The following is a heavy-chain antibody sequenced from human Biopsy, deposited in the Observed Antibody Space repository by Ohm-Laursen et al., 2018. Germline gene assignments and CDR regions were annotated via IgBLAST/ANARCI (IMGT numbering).Heavy chain of an antibody. CDR1: GYSLTELS. D-gene: IGHD1-1*01. CDR3: AADINVWNVNY. J-gene: IGHJ4*02. CDR2: FAPENGRT. Sequence: SAKVSCKVSGYSLTELSMHWVRQAPGQGLEWMGGFAPENGRTVYSQKFQGRVTMTEDTSTSTAYMEVWRLRSDDTAVYYCAADINVWNVNYWGQGTQVIVSS. V-gene: IGHV1-24*01.